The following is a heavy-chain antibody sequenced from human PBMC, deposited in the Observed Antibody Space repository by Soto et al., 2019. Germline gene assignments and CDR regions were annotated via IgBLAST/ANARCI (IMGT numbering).Heavy chain of an antibody. J-gene: IGHJ4*02. V-gene: IGHV4-30-2*01. CDR1: GGSISSGGYS. CDR2: IYHSGST. CDR3: ARDGSGSYYYYFDS. D-gene: IGHD3-10*01. Sequence: QLQLQESGSGLVKPSQTLSLTCAVSGGSISSGGYSWSWIRQPPGKGLEWIGYIYHSGSTYYNPTLQSRVTIXVXRXXNQFSLKLSSVTAADTAVYYCARDGSGSYYYYFDSWGQGTLVTVSS.